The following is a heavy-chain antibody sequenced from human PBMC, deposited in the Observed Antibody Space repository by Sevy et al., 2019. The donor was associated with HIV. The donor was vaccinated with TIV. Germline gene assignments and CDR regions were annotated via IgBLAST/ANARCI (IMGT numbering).Heavy chain of an antibody. Sequence: SETLSLTCTVSGGSISTYYWSWIRQPPGKGLEWIGYISYSGSTNYNPSLKSRVTISVNTSKNQFSLRLSSVTAADTAVYYCARMGFGGSYWYFDIWGRGTLVTVSS. J-gene: IGHJ2*01. CDR3: ARMGFGGSYWYFDI. CDR2: ISYSGST. CDR1: GGSISTYY. V-gene: IGHV4-59*08. D-gene: IGHD2-15*01.